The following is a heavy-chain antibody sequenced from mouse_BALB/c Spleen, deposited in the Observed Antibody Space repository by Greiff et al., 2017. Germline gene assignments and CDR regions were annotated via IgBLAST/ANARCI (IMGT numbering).Heavy chain of an antibody. CDR2: IYPGDGDT. CDR1: GYTFTSYW. V-gene: IGHV1-87*01. J-gene: IGHJ4*01. CDR3: ARGSSYNYYAMDY. D-gene: IGHD1-1*01. Sequence: QVQLQQSGAELARPGASVKLSCKASGYTFTSYWMQWVKQRPGQGLEWIGAIYPGDGDTRYTQKFKGKATLTADKSSSTAYMQLSSLASEDSAVYYCARGSSYNYYAMDYWGQGTSVTVSS.